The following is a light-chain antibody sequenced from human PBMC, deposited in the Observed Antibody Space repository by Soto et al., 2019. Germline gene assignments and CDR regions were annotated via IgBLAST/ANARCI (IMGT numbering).Light chain of an antibody. CDR3: HQRSNWPLT. CDR1: QSVGSD. V-gene: IGKV3-11*01. Sequence: EIVLTQSPATLSWSPGERATLSFMASQSVGSDLAWYQHKPGQAPRLLIYDTSNRATGIPARFSGSGSGTDFTLTISSLEPEDFAVYYCHQRSNWPLTFGGGTKVDIK. J-gene: IGKJ4*01. CDR2: DTS.